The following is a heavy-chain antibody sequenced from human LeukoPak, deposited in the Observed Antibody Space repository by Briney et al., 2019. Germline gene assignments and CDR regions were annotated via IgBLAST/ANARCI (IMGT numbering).Heavy chain of an antibody. V-gene: IGHV3-64D*06. CDR2: ISSNGGST. Sequence: GGSLRLSCSASGFTFSSYAMHWVRQAPGKGLEYVSAISSNGGSTYYADSVKGRFTISRDNSKNTLYLQMSSLRAEDTAVYYCVKGGIQLCFGYFDYWGQGTLVTVSS. J-gene: IGHJ4*02. CDR1: GFTFSSYA. D-gene: IGHD5-18*01. CDR3: VKGGIQLCFGYFDY.